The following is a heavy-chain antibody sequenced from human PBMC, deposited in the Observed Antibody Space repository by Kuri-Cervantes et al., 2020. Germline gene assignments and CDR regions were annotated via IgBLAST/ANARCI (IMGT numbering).Heavy chain of an antibody. V-gene: IGHV3-30*18. CDR1: TFTFSNYA. D-gene: IGHD5-12*01. CDR2: ISYDGSKE. Sequence: GESLKISCAASTFTFSNYAMHWVRLAPGKGLEWVAVISYDGSKEYYTDSVKGRFTIPRDNSKNTLHLQMNSLRPEDTAVYYCAKAFGRDSGYDFCFDSWGQGTLVTVSS. CDR3: AKAFGRDSGYDFCFDS. J-gene: IGHJ4*02.